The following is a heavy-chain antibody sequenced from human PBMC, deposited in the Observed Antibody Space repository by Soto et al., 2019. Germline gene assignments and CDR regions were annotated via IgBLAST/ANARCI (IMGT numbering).Heavy chain of an antibody. D-gene: IGHD2-15*01. J-gene: IGHJ6*02. CDR1: GFTFSLYS. CDR2: ISRSSTGI. V-gene: IGHV3-48*02. CDR3: AMVVTWGLDV. Sequence: EVQLVESGGGLVQPGGTLRLSCAASGFTFSLYSMSWVRQAPGKGLEWVSYISRSSTGIHYADSVKGRFTISRDDATNSMHLPMNSLRDGDTAVYYCAMVVTWGLDVWGQGTTVSISS.